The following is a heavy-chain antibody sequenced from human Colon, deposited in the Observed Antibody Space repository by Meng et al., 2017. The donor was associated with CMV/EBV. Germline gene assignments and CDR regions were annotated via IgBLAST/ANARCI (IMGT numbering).Heavy chain of an antibody. Sequence: QVQRVQSGAEGKKPGASVKVSCKASGYPFTGFYIQWVRQAPGQGLEWMGWINPKSGDTIYEQKFQGRVTMTRDTSISTVYMDLNSLRSDDTAVYFCARDLWSGSSDYFDYWGQGTLVTVSS. J-gene: IGHJ4*02. V-gene: IGHV1-2*02. CDR1: GYPFTGFY. D-gene: IGHD3-3*01. CDR3: ARDLWSGSSDYFDY. CDR2: INPKSGDT.